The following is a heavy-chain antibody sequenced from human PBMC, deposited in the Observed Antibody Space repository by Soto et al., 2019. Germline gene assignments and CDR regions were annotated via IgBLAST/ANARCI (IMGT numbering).Heavy chain of an antibody. V-gene: IGHV3-23*01. CDR1: GFTFSSYA. Sequence: EVQLLESGGGLVQPGGSLRLSCAASGFTFSSYAISWVRQAPGKGLEWVSAITNNGRKTYYADSVKGRFTISRDNSKNMIYLQMTSLGAEDTALYYCAKDLVACTNSVCRNFDLWGQGTLITVAS. CDR2: ITNNGRKT. J-gene: IGHJ4*02. D-gene: IGHD2-8*01. CDR3: AKDLVACTNSVCRNFDL.